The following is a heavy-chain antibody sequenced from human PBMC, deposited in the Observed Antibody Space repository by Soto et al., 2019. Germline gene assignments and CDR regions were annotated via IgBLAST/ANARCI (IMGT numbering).Heavy chain of an antibody. J-gene: IGHJ4*02. Sequence: LRLSCSGSGFTFSSYAMHWVRQTPGTGLEYISTISSNGFRTNYADSVKGRFTISRDNSKKTLYLQMSSLRTEDTAVYYCVEDILMGGYGVLDYWGQGTLVTVSS. CDR3: VEDILMGGYGVLDY. D-gene: IGHD5-12*01. CDR1: GFTFSSYA. CDR2: ISSNGFRT. V-gene: IGHV3-64D*06.